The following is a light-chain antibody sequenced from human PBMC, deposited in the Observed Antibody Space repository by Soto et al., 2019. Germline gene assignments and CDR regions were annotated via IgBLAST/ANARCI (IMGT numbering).Light chain of an antibody. CDR1: QSVSSSY. CDR3: QQYDSSPLT. J-gene: IGKJ4*01. V-gene: IGKV3-20*01. Sequence: EIVLTQSPGTLSLSPGERATLSCRASQSVSSSYLAWYQQKPGKAPRLLIYGASSKDTGIPDRFSGSGSGTDFTLTISRLEPEDFAVYYCQQYDSSPLTFGGGTKVEMK. CDR2: GAS.